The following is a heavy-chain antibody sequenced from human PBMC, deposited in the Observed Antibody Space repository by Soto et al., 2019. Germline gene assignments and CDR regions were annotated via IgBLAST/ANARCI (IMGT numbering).Heavy chain of an antibody. CDR2: IWYDGSNK. Sequence: QVQLVESGGGVVQPGRSLRLSCAASGFTFSSYGMHWVRQAPGKGLEWVAVIWYDGSNKYYADSVKGRFTISRDNSKNTLYLQRNSLRAEATAVYYGARDGIVGANWVYFDYWGQGTLVTVSS. J-gene: IGHJ4*02. CDR1: GFTFSSYG. D-gene: IGHD1-26*01. CDR3: ARDGIVGANWVYFDY. V-gene: IGHV3-33*01.